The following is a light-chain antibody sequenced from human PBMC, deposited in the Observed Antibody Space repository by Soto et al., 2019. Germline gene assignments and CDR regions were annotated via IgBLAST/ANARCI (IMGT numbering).Light chain of an antibody. CDR3: QQRSNSFT. J-gene: IGKJ4*01. CDR2: DAS. V-gene: IGKV3-11*01. Sequence: ESVLTQSPATLSSSPGERATLSCRASQSSSSYLAWYQQKPGHAPRLLIYDASNRATGIPARFSGSGSGTDFTLTISSLEPEDFAVYYCQQRSNSFTFGGGTRVEIK. CDR1: QSSSSY.